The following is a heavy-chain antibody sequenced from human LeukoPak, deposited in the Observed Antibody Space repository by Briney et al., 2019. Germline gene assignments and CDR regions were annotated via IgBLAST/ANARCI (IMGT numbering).Heavy chain of an antibody. J-gene: IGHJ4*02. CDR1: GGSISSGGYY. Sequence: SETLSLTCTVSGGSISSGGYYWSWIRPHPGKGLEWIGYIYYSGSTYYNPSLKSRVTISVDTSKNQLTLNLSSVTAAAAAFYYCARFDYSNYYFDYWGQGNLVTVSP. CDR3: ARFDYSNYYFDY. CDR2: IYYSGST. V-gene: IGHV4-31*03. D-gene: IGHD4-11*01.